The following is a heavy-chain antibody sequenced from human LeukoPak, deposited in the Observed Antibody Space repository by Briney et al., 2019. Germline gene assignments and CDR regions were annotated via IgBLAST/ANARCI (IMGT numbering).Heavy chain of an antibody. Sequence: GGSLRLSCAASGFTFSSYAMSWVRQAPGKGLEWVSAISGSGGSTYYADSVKGRFTISRDNSKNTLYLQMNSLRAEDTAVYYCAKPIVVVPAAGYYFDYWGQGTLVTVSS. D-gene: IGHD2-2*01. CDR3: AKPIVVVPAAGYYFDY. CDR1: GFTFSSYA. CDR2: ISGSGGST. J-gene: IGHJ4*02. V-gene: IGHV3-23*01.